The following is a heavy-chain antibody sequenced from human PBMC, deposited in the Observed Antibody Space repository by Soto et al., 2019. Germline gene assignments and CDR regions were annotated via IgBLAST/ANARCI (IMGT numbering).Heavy chain of an antibody. D-gene: IGHD6-13*01. Sequence: GGSLRLSCAASGFTVSSNYMSWVRQAPGKGLEWVSVIYSGGGTYYADSVKGRFTISRDNSKNTLYLQMNSLRAEDTAVYYCARDLSSSSSRRYYYYYGMDVWGQGTTVTVSS. CDR1: GFTVSSNY. CDR2: IYSGGGT. J-gene: IGHJ6*02. V-gene: IGHV3-66*01. CDR3: ARDLSSSSSRRYYYYYGMDV.